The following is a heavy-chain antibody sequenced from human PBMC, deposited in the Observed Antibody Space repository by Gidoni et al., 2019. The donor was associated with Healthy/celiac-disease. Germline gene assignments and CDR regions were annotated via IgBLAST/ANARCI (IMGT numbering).Heavy chain of an antibody. D-gene: IGHD6-19*01. CDR1: GFPFSSSG. J-gene: IGHJ6*02. CDR3: AKGDSSGWDWSVYYYGMDV. V-gene: IGHV3-30*18. CDR2: ISYDGSNK. Sequence: QVQLVESGGGVVQPGRSLSLSCAASGFPFSSSGMPWVRQAPGKGLGWVAVISYDGSNKYYADSVKGRFTIYIDNSKNTLYLQMNSLRAEDTAVYYCAKGDSSGWDWSVYYYGMDVWGQGTTVTVSS.